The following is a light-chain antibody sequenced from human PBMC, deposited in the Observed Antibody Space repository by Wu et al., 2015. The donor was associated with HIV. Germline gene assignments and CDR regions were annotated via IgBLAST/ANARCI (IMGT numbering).Light chain of an antibody. Sequence: EIVLTQSPATLSSSPGDRVTLSCRASQSLGTYLAWYQQKPGQAPRLLIYEASSRAPGIPDRFTASGSGTDFTLTISSLEPEDFAVYFCQQRSNWLLTFGGGTRVEI. CDR3: QQRSNWLLT. CDR1: QSLGTY. CDR2: EAS. V-gene: IGKV3-11*01. J-gene: IGKJ4*01.